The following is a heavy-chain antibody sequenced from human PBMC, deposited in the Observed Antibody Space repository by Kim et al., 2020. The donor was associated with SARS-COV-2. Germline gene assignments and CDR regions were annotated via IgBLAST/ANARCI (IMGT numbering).Heavy chain of an antibody. Sequence: ASVKVSCKASGYTFTNYLMHWLRQAPGQGLEWMGIINPSGGSTTYAQRFQGRVTMTRDTSTSTVYMELSSLRSEDTAVYYCARTGGLDYWGQGTLVTVSS. J-gene: IGHJ4*02. CDR2: INPSGGST. CDR1: GYTFTNYL. V-gene: IGHV1-46*01. D-gene: IGHD7-27*01. CDR3: ARTGGLDY.